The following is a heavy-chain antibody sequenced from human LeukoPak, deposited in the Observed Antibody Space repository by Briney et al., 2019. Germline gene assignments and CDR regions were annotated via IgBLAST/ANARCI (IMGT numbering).Heavy chain of an antibody. CDR3: AKAAVSGSYGYNWFDP. Sequence: QTGGSLRLSCAASGFTFSSYAMSWVRQAPGKGLEWVSAISGSGGSTYYADSVKGRFTISRDNSKNTLYLQMNSLRAEDTAVYYCAKAAVSGSYGYNWFDPWGQGTLVTVSS. CDR1: GFTFSSYA. V-gene: IGHV3-23*01. D-gene: IGHD1-26*01. J-gene: IGHJ5*02. CDR2: ISGSGGST.